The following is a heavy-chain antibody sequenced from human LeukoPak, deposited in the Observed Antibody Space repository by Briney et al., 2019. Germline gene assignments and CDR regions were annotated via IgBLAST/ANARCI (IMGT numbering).Heavy chain of an antibody. Sequence: SETLSLTCTVSGGSIRSLYWNWIRQPPGKGLEWIGYIYYSGNTNYNPSLRSRVTISVDTSSKRVSLTLSSVTAADTAVYYCARQQSGNWNGVGLDYWGQGTLVTVSS. V-gene: IGHV4-59*08. CDR2: IYYSGNT. D-gene: IGHD1-1*01. J-gene: IGHJ4*02. CDR1: GGSIRSLY. CDR3: ARQQSGNWNGVGLDY.